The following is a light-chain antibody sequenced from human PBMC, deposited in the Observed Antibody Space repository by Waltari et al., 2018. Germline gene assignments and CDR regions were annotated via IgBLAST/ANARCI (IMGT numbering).Light chain of an antibody. V-gene: IGLV2-14*03. J-gene: IGLJ2*01. CDR3: SSYRRSDIVV. CDR1: ISEVGGYNY. Sequence: QSALTQPASVSGSPGQSITISCTGTISEVGGYNYVSWYPHHPGKAPKIIIYDVNDRPSGLSTRFSGSKSGNTAALTISGLQAEDEADYYCSSYRRSDIVVFGGGTKLTVL. CDR2: DVN.